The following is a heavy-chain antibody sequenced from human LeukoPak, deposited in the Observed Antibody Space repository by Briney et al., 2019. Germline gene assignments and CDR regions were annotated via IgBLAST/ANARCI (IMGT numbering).Heavy chain of an antibody. CDR1: GFSVSSSY. V-gene: IGHV3-66*01. D-gene: IGHD3-22*01. J-gene: IGHJ4*02. Sequence: PGGSLRLSCAASGFSVSSSYMSWVRQAPGKGLEWVSLIYSAGLTYYADSVKGRFTISRDNSKNTLYLQMNSLRAEDTAVYYCARGGESSGYYYADYWGQGTLVTVSS. CDR2: IYSAGLT. CDR3: ARGGESSGYYYADY.